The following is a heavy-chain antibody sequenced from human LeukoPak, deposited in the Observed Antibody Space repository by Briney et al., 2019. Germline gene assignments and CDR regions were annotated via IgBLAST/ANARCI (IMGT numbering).Heavy chain of an antibody. D-gene: IGHD2-2*03. CDR2: ITSGGGSI. CDR1: GFTFSDYS. CDR3: ARWIDGFDV. J-gene: IGHJ3*01. Sequence: GGSLRLSCTASGFTFSDYSLSWIRQSPGKGLEWISYITSGGGSIFYADFVEGRFTISRDNAENSLYLQLNSLRDEDTAVYYCARWIDGFDVWGQGTMVTVSS. V-gene: IGHV3-11*01.